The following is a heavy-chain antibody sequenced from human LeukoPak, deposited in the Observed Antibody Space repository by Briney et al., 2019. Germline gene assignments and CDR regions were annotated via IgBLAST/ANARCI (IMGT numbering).Heavy chain of an antibody. CDR1: GGSFSGYY. Sequence: SETLSLTCAVYGGSFSGYYWSWIRQPPGKGLEWIGEVNHSGSTNYNPSLKSRVTISVDTSKNQFSLKLSSVTAAGTAVYYCASLARRYYGSGSPNKGYDYWGQGTLVTVSS. D-gene: IGHD3-10*01. V-gene: IGHV4-34*01. J-gene: IGHJ4*02. CDR3: ASLARRYYGSGSPNKGYDY. CDR2: VNHSGST.